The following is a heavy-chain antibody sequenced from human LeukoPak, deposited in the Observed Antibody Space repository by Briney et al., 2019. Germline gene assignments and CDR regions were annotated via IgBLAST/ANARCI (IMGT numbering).Heavy chain of an antibody. V-gene: IGHV4-4*07. Sequence: SETLSLTCTVSGGSISSYYWSWIRQPAGKGLEWIGRIYTSGSTNYNPSLKSRVTMSVDTSKNQFSLKLSSVTAADTAVYYCAREEGYCSSTSCYLDTYYFDYWGQGTLVTISS. CDR2: IYTSGST. CDR1: GGSISSYY. D-gene: IGHD2-2*01. J-gene: IGHJ4*02. CDR3: AREEGYCSSTSCYLDTYYFDY.